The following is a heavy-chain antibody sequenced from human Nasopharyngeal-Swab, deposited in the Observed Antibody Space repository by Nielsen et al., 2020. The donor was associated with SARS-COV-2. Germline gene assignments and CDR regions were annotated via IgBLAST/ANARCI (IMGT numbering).Heavy chain of an antibody. V-gene: IGHV4-39*07. Sequence: SETLSLTCTVFGGSISSSCYYWGWPRQPPGKRLEWIGSIYYSRSTYYNPSLKSRVTISLDTSKNQFSLKLSSVTAADTAVYYCARSLLRFLEWTNFDYWGQGTLVTVSS. CDR1: GGSISSSCYY. D-gene: IGHD3-3*01. CDR2: IYYSRST. J-gene: IGHJ4*02. CDR3: ARSLLRFLEWTNFDY.